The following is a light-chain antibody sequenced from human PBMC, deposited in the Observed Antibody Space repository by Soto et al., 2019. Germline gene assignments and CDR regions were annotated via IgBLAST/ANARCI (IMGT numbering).Light chain of an antibody. CDR2: KAS. CDR1: QSISTW. J-gene: IGKJ4*01. V-gene: IGKV1-5*03. CDR3: QQANSFPLT. Sequence: DIQMTQSPSTLPASVGDRVTITCRANQSISTWLAWYQQKPGKAPNLLIYKASRLETGVPSRFSGSGSGTEFTLTISSLQPEDFATYYCQQANSFPLTFGGGTKVEIK.